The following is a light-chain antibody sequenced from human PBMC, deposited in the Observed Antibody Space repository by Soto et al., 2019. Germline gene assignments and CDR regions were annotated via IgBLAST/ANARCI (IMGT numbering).Light chain of an antibody. V-gene: IGKV2-28*01. CDR2: LGS. J-gene: IGKJ1*01. CDR3: MQPLQSWT. Sequence: DIVMTQSPLSLPVTPGEPASISCRSSQSLLHSNGYNYLLWYLQKPGQSPHLLIYLGSYRASGVPDRFSGSGSGTDFTLKISRVEAEDVGVYYCMQPLQSWTFGQGTKVDIK. CDR1: QSLLHSNGYNY.